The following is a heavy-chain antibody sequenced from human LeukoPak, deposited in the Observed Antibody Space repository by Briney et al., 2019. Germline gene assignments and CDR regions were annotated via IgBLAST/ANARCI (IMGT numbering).Heavy chain of an antibody. V-gene: IGHV3-23*01. CDR3: AILGDSSGYSPGFVY. D-gene: IGHD3-22*01. J-gene: IGHJ4*02. CDR2: ISGSGGST. Sequence: PGGSLRPSCAASGFTFSSYAMSWVRQAPGKGLEWVSAISGSGGSTYYADSVKGRFTISRDNSKNTLYLQMNSLRAEDTAVYYCAILGDSSGYSPGFVYWGQGTLVTVSS. CDR1: GFTFSSYA.